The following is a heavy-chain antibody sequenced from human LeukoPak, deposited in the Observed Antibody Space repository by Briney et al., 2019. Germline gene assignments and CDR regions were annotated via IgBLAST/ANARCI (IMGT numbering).Heavy chain of an antibody. V-gene: IGHV3-30-3*01. Sequence: PGGSLRLSCAASGFTFSSYAMHWVRQAPGKGLEWVAVISYDGSNKYYADSVKGRFTISRDNSKNTLYLQMNSLRAEDTAVYYCARARVAGTLDYWGQGTLVTVSS. CDR1: GFTFSSYA. CDR2: ISYDGSNK. J-gene: IGHJ4*02. CDR3: ARARVAGTLDY. D-gene: IGHD6-19*01.